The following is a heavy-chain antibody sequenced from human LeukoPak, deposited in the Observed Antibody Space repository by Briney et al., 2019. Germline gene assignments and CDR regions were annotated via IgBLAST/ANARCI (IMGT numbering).Heavy chain of an antibody. V-gene: IGHV1-2*02. CDR3: ARGGHAVAGKTQFHFDK. D-gene: IGHD6-19*01. J-gene: IGHJ4*02. Sequence: ASVKVSCKASGYIFGDYYIHWVRQAPGQGLEYMGWINPNGGGPNYAQRFKGRVTLSKDTSINTVYMEMTGLTSDDTAVFYCARGGHAVAGKTQFHFDKWGQGTLVTVSS. CDR1: GYIFGDYY. CDR2: INPNGGGP.